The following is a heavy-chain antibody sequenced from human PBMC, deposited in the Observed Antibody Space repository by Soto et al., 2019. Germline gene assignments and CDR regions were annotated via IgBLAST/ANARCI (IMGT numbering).Heavy chain of an antibody. J-gene: IGHJ5*01. V-gene: IGHV4-34*01. CDR2: INHSGRV. CDR3: STRAYDTNGYYRFDP. CDR1: GGSFSGHS. D-gene: IGHD3-22*01. Sequence: PSETLSLTCAGYGGSFSGHSWTWTRQSPGKGLEWIGDINHSGRVNYSPSLKSRVTISLDTSKNQFSLTLSAVTAADTAMYYCSTRAYDTNGYYRFDPWGQGTLVTVSS.